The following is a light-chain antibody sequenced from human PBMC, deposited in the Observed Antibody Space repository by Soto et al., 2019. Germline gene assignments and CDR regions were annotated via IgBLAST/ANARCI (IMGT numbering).Light chain of an antibody. CDR3: QQYETFSGT. Sequence: AIQMTQSPSSLSASVGDRVTITCRASQGIRNDLGWYQQKPGKAPKLLIYAASSLQSGVPSRFSGSGSGTDFTLTISSLQPEDFATYYCQQYETFSGTFGPGTKVEI. J-gene: IGKJ1*01. CDR1: QGIRND. V-gene: IGKV1-6*01. CDR2: AAS.